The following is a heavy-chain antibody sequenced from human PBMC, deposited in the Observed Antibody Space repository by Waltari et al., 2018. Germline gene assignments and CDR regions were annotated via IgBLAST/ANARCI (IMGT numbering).Heavy chain of an antibody. CDR1: GGSFSGYY. V-gene: IGHV4-34*01. Sequence: QVQLQQWGAGLLKPSETLSLTCAVYGGSFSGYYWSWIRQPPGKGLEWIGEINLVGSTNYNPSLKSRVTISVDTSKNQFSLKLSSVTAADTAVYYCATSGYSSSWYGGVFDYWGQGTLVTVSS. J-gene: IGHJ4*02. CDR2: INLVGST. D-gene: IGHD6-13*01. CDR3: ATSGYSSSWYGGVFDY.